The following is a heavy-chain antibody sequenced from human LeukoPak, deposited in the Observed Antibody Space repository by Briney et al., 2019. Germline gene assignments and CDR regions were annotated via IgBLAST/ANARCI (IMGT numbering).Heavy chain of an antibody. Sequence: PETLSLTCTVSGGSISSYYWSWIRQPPGKGLEWIGYIYYSGSTNYNPSLKSRVTISVDTSKNQFSLKLSSVTAADTAVYYCARGPAVGSNWFDPWGQGTLVTVSS. V-gene: IGHV4-59*01. CDR1: GGSISSYY. CDR2: IYYSGST. CDR3: ARGPAVGSNWFDP. J-gene: IGHJ5*02. D-gene: IGHD3-16*01.